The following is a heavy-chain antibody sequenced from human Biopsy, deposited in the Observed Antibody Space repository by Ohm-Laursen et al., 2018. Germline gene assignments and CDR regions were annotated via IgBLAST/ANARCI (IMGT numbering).Heavy chain of an antibody. V-gene: IGHV1-24*01. J-gene: IGHJ4*02. CDR3: AADSENCGGDCYIY. CDR2: FDPEEGQR. CDR1: GDRFTEFS. D-gene: IGHD2-21*02. Sequence: ASVKVSCKVSGDRFTEFSIHWVRQAPGKGLEWMGGFDPEEGQRTYAQKFQGRLTMTEDTSTDTAYMELRGLRSEDAAVYYCAADSENCGGDCYIYWGQGTQVTVSS.